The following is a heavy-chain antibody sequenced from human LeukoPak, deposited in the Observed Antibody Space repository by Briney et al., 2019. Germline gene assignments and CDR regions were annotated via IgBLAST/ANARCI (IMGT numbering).Heavy chain of an antibody. J-gene: IGHJ4*02. D-gene: IGHD2-21*02. V-gene: IGHV1-8*03. CDR1: GYTFTNYH. CDR3: ARTTSMTASGYDY. Sequence: ASVKVSCKASGYTFTNYHINWVRQASGQGLEWLTWINPDTGDKGYARKFQDRVTITTDTSISTAYMELSSLSSEDTAVYFCARTTSMTASGYDYWGQGTLVTVSS. CDR2: INPDTGDK.